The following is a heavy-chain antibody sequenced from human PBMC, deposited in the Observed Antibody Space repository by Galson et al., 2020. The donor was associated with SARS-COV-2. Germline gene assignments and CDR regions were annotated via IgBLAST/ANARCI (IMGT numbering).Heavy chain of an antibody. CDR2: INHSGST. Sequence: SETLSLTCAVYGGSFSGYYWSWIRQPPGKGLEWIGEINHSGSTNYNPSLKSRVTISVDTSKNQFSLKLSSVTAADTAVYYCARVSSTADSFDYWGQGTLVTVSS. D-gene: IGHD6-13*01. CDR3: ARVSSTADSFDY. J-gene: IGHJ4*02. V-gene: IGHV4-34*01. CDR1: GGSFSGYY.